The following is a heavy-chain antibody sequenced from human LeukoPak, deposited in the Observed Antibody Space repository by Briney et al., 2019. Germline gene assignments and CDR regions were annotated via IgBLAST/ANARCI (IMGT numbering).Heavy chain of an antibody. CDR2: ISGSGSDM. D-gene: IGHD1-26*01. CDR1: GFTFSDYC. Sequence: GGSLRLSCVASGFTFSDYCMTWFRQAPGKALEWISYISGSGSDMTYADSVKGRFTISRDNAKNSLYLQMNGLRAEDTAVYYCAMPTREPQYWGPGTLVTVSS. V-gene: IGHV3-11*01. J-gene: IGHJ4*02. CDR3: AMPTREPQY.